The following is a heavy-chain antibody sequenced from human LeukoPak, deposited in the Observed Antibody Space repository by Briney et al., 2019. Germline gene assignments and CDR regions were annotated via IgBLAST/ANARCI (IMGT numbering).Heavy chain of an antibody. D-gene: IGHD6-19*01. CDR1: GFTFSNYE. CDR3: ARGSGQWLVTFDY. J-gene: IGHJ4*02. V-gene: IGHV3-48*03. CDR2: ISSSGSDI. Sequence: PGGSLRLSCAASGFTFSNYEMHWVRQAPGKGLEWVSYISSSGSDIYYADSVKGRFTISRDNAKNSLYLQMNSLRAEDTAVYYCARGSGQWLVTFDYWGQGTLVTVSS.